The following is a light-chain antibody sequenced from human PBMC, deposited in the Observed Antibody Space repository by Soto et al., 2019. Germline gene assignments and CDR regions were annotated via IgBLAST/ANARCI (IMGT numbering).Light chain of an antibody. J-gene: IGLJ2*01. Sequence: QLVLTQSPSASASLGASVKLTCTLSSGHSSYAIAWHQQQPEQGPRYLMKLNSDGSHSKGDGIPDRFSGSSSWAERYLTISSLQSEDEADYYFQTWGSVTVVFGGGTKLTVL. CDR1: SGHSSYA. CDR3: QTWGSVTVV. V-gene: IGLV4-69*01. CDR2: LNSDGSH.